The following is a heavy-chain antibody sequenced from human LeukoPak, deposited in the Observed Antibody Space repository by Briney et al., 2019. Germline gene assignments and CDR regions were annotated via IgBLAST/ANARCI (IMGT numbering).Heavy chain of an antibody. CDR3: AKDRRIAAAGTVYYYGMDV. CDR1: GFTFDDYA. D-gene: IGHD6-13*01. V-gene: IGHV3-9*01. Sequence: GGSLRLSCAASGFTFDDYAMHWVRQAPGKGLEWVSGISWNSGSIGYADSVKGRFTISRDNAKNSLYLQMNSLRAEDTALYYCAKDRRIAAAGTVYYYGMDVWGQGTTVTVSS. CDR2: ISWNSGSI. J-gene: IGHJ6*02.